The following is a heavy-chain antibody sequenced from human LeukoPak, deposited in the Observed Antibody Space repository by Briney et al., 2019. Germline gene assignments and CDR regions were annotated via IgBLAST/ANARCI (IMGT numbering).Heavy chain of an antibody. Sequence: ASVKVSCKASGYTFTGYYMHWVRQAPGQGLEWMGWINPSGGSTSYAQKFQGRVTMTRDTSTSTVYMGLSRLRSEDTAVYYCARERPAKCSGGSCYPFDYWGQGTLVTVSS. CDR3: ARERPAKCSGGSCYPFDY. V-gene: IGHV1-46*01. CDR2: INPSGGST. D-gene: IGHD2-15*01. J-gene: IGHJ4*02. CDR1: GYTFTGYY.